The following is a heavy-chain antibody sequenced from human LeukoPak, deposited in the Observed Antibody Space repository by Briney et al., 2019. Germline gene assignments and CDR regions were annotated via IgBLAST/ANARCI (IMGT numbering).Heavy chain of an antibody. CDR2: ISSSSSSYI. V-gene: IGHV3-21*01. D-gene: IGHD3-22*01. CDR3: ASLDLDYDSSGHDY. Sequence: GGSLRLSCAASGFTFSSYSMNWVRQAPGKGLEWVSSISSSSSSYIYYADSVKGRFTISRDNAKNSLYLQMNSLRAEDTAVYYCASLDLDYDSSGHDYWGQGTLVTVSS. J-gene: IGHJ4*02. CDR1: GFTFSSYS.